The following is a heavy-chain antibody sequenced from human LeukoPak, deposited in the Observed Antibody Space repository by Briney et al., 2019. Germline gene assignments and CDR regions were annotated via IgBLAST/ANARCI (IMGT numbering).Heavy chain of an antibody. J-gene: IGHJ4*02. CDR2: IYTSGST. CDR1: AGSISSFF. CDR3: ARHSGSSWVYFDY. D-gene: IGHD1-26*01. V-gene: IGHV4-4*09. Sequence: SETLSLTCTVSAGSISSFFWSWIRQPPGKGLEWIGHIYTSGSTNYNPSLKSRVTMSVDTSKKQFSLNLTSVTAADTAVYYCARHSGSSWVYFDYWGQGTLVTVSS.